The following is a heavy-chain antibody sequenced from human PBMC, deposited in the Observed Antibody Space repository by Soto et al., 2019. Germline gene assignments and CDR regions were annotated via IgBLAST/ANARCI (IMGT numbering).Heavy chain of an antibody. V-gene: IGHV3-30-3*01. Sequence: GGSLRLSCAASGFTFSSYAMHWVRQAPGKGLEWVAVISYDGSNKYYADSVKGRFTISRDNSKNTLYLQMNSLRAEDTAVYYCARNQRQYYYGSGTSGYWGQGTLVTVSS. J-gene: IGHJ4*02. D-gene: IGHD3-10*01. CDR2: ISYDGSNK. CDR3: ARNQRQYYYGSGTSGY. CDR1: GFTFSSYA.